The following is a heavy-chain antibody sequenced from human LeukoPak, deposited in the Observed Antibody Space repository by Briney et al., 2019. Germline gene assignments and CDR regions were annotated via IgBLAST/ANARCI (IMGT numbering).Heavy chain of an antibody. D-gene: IGHD3-3*01. V-gene: IGHV4-39*07. CDR3: AKENDFWSGPEG. CDR2: IYYSGST. CDR1: GGSISSSSYY. Sequence: PSETLSLTCTVSGGSISSSSYYWGWIRQPPGKGLEWIGSIYYSGSTYYNPSLKSRVTISVDTSKNQFSLKLSSVTAADTAVYYCAKENDFWSGPEGWGQGTLVTVSS. J-gene: IGHJ4*02.